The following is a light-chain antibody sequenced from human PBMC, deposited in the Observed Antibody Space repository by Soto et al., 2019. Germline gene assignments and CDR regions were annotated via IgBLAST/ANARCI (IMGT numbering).Light chain of an antibody. CDR3: QQSYSTWT. CDR2: AAS. CDR1: QSISNY. V-gene: IGKV1-39*01. J-gene: IGKJ1*01. Sequence: DIQMTQSPSSLSASVGDRVTITCRARQSISNYLNWYQQKPGKAPKVLIYAASTLQSGVPSRFSGSGSGTTFTLTITSLQPEDFATYYCQQSYSTWTFGQGTKVDIK.